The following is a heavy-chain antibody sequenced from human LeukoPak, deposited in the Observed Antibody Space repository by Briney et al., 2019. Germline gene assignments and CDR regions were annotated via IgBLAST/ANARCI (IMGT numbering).Heavy chain of an antibody. CDR3: ARHGDVDTAVVNDY. J-gene: IGHJ4*02. Sequence: GGSRKISCQGPGSRFTSYWIGGVRQMPEQGLEWMGIIYPGDSDTRYSPSFQGQDTISADNPIRTPYLPCSSLQPSDTSIFSFARHGDVDTAVVNDYWGQGTLGAVSS. CDR2: IYPGDSDT. V-gene: IGHV5-51*01. CDR1: GSRFTSYW. D-gene: IGHD5-18*01.